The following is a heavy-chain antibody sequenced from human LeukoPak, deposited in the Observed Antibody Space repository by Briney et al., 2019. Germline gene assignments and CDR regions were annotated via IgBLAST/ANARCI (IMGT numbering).Heavy chain of an antibody. D-gene: IGHD3-9*01. CDR2: ISSSSSYI. V-gene: IGHV3-21*01. CDR3: ARDPSGAYYDILTGYYTRGWYFDL. Sequence: GGSLRLSCAASGFTFSSYSMNWVRQAPGKGLEWVSSISSSSSYIYYADSVKGRFTISRDNAKNSLYLQMNSLRAEDTAVYYCARDPSGAYYDILTGYYTRGWYFDLWGRGTLVTVSS. J-gene: IGHJ2*01. CDR1: GFTFSSYS.